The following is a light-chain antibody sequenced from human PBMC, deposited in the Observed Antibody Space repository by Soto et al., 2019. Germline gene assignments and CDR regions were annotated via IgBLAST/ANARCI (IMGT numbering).Light chain of an antibody. CDR1: QSVSSSY. CDR3: QQYGSSRWT. Sequence: EIVLTQSPGTLSLSPGERATLSCRASQSVSSSYLAWYQQKPGQAPRLLIYGASSRATGIPDRFSGSGSGTDFPLNISRLEPEDFAVYYCQQYGSSRWTFGQGTKVEIK. CDR2: GAS. J-gene: IGKJ1*01. V-gene: IGKV3-20*01.